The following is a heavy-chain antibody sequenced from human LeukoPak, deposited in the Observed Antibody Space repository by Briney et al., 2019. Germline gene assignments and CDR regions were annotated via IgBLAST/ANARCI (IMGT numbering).Heavy chain of an antibody. CDR3: ARGASGRNYYYYMDV. V-gene: IGHV4-59*01. Sequence: PSETLSLTCTVSGGSISSYYWSWIRQPPGKGLEWIGYIYYSGSTNHNPSLKSRVTISVDTSKNQFSLKLSSVTAADTAVYYCARGASGRNYYYYMDVWGKGTTVTISS. D-gene: IGHD1-14*01. J-gene: IGHJ6*03. CDR2: IYYSGST. CDR1: GGSISSYY.